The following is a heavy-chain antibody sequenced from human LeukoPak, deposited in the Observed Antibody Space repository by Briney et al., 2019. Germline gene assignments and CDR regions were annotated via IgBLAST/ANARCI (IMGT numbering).Heavy chain of an antibody. CDR3: ARQGVDSSGYY. V-gene: IGHV4-34*01. D-gene: IGHD3-22*01. CDR2: INHSGST. Sequence: PSETLSLTCAVYGGSFSGYYWSWIRQPPGKGLEWIGEINHSGSTNYNPSLKSRVTISVDTSKNQFSLKLSSVTAADTAVYYCARQGVDSSGYYWGQGTLVTVSS. CDR1: GGSFSGYY. J-gene: IGHJ4*02.